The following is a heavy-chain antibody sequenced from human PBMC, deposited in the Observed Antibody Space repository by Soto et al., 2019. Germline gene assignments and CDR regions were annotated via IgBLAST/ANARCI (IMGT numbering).Heavy chain of an antibody. J-gene: IGHJ6*02. V-gene: IGHV3-21*02. CDR3: ARHQGPAAGNYGMDV. CDR2: ISSSSSYI. Sequence: EVQLVESGGGLVTPGGSLRLSCAASGFTFSSYSMNWVRQAPGKGLEWVASISSSSSYIYYADSVKGRFTISRDKAKNSLFLQMSSLRAEDTALYYCARHQGPAAGNYGMDVWGRGTTVTVSS. CDR1: GFTFSSYS. D-gene: IGHD6-13*01.